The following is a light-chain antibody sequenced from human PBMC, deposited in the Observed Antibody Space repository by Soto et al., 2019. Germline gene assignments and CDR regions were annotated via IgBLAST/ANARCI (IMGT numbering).Light chain of an antibody. Sequence: QSVLNQPASVAGAPGQSITISCTGNSSVVGGYDYVSWYQQHPGKAPKLMIYDVSNRPSGVSNRFSGSKSGNTASLTISGLQAEDEADYYCSSYTSSSTEVFGTGTKVTVL. CDR3: SSYTSSSTEV. J-gene: IGLJ1*01. CDR2: DVS. CDR1: SSVVGGYDY. V-gene: IGLV2-14*01.